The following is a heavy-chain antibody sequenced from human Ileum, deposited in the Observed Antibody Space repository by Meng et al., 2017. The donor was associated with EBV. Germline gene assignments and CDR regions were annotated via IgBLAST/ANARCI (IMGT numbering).Heavy chain of an antibody. CDR3: ARTGVGLAFDY. CDR2: IYHSGST. Sequence: QLQRRGPGPGQVKSSGTRSLPCGVSVDSMTNNNWWTWVRQPPGKGLEWIGEIYHSGSTNYNPSLQSRATISVDMSKKQFSLKPRSVTAADTAVYYCARTGVGLAFDYWGLGTLVTVSS. V-gene: IGHV4-4*02. J-gene: IGHJ4*02. CDR1: VDSMTNNNW. D-gene: IGHD2-8*01.